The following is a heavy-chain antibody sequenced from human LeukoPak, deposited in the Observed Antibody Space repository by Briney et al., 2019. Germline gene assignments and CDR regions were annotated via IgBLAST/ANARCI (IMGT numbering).Heavy chain of an antibody. V-gene: IGHV3-48*01. D-gene: IGHD3-3*01. CDR1: GFTFSSYS. Sequence: GGSLRLSCAASGFTFSSYSMNWVRQAPGKGLEWVSYISSSSSTTSYADSVRGRFTISRDNDKYLLYLQMNSLRVEDTAVYYCTGYYDFWSLTFWGQGTLVTVSS. CDR2: ISSSSSTT. J-gene: IGHJ4*02. CDR3: TGYYDFWSLTF.